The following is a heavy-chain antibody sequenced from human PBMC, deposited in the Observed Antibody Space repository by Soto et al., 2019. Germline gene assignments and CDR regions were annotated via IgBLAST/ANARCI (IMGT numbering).Heavy chain of an antibody. CDR3: IRFSRSLSWYCDL. D-gene: IGHD3-16*02. Sequence: PEGSLRLSCAASGFSFRESAMHWVRHASGKGLEWVGRIRSKGNNYATTYAASVKGRFTISRDDSKNTAYLQMNSLKTEDTAVYYCIRFSRSLSWYCDLWGRGTLVTVSS. CDR2: IRSKGNNYAT. CDR1: GFSFRESA. J-gene: IGHJ2*01. V-gene: IGHV3-73*01.